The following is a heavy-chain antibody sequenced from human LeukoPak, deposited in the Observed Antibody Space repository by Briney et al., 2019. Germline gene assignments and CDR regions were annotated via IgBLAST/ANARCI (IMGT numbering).Heavy chain of an antibody. J-gene: IGHJ6*03. CDR3: ARAIRRLYYYYYMDV. Sequence: PGGSLRLSCAASGFTFSSYSMNWVRQAPGKGLEWVSYISSSSSTIYYADSVKGRFTISRDNAKNSLYLQMNSLRAEDTAVYYCARAIRRLYYYYYMDVWGKGTTVTVSS. CDR1: GFTFSSYS. V-gene: IGHV3-48*01. D-gene: IGHD2-2*01. CDR2: ISSSSSTI.